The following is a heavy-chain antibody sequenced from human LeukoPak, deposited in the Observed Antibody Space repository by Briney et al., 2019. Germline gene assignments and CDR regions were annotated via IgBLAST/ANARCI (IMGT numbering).Heavy chain of an antibody. D-gene: IGHD4-17*01. CDR2: IYYSGST. CDR1: GGSISNYY. Sequence: MPSETLSLTCTVSGGSISNYYWSWIRQPPVKGLEWIGYIYYSGSTNYNPSLKSRVIISVDTSKNQFSLKLSSVAAADTAVYYRARDYGDYFDYWGQGTLVTVSS. CDR3: ARDYGDYFDY. J-gene: IGHJ4*02. V-gene: IGHV4-59*01.